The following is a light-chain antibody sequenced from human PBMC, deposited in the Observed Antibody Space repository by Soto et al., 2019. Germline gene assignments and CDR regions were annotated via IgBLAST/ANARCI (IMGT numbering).Light chain of an antibody. Sequence: QSALTQPRSVSGSPGQSVTISCTGTSSDLGAYKYVSWHQQHPGRAPKVMIYDVNKRPSGVPDRFSGSESGNTASLTISGLQAEDEADYHCCSYAGNSYVFGTGTKLTVL. J-gene: IGLJ1*01. V-gene: IGLV2-11*01. CDR1: SSDLGAYKY. CDR3: CSYAGNSYV. CDR2: DVN.